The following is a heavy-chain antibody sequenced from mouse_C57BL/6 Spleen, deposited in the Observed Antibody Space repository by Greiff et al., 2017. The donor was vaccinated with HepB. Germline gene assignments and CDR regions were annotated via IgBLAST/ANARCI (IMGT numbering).Heavy chain of an antibody. CDR2: ISGGGSYT. V-gene: IGHV5-6*01. CDR1: GFTFSSYG. CDR3: ARHEEEMDY. J-gene: IGHJ4*01. Sequence: EVQGVESGGDLVKPGGSLKLSCAASGFTFSSYGMSWVRQTPDKRLEWVATISGGGSYTYYPDSVKGRFTISRDNAKNTLYLQMSSLKSEDTAMYYCARHEEEMDYWGQGTSVTVSS.